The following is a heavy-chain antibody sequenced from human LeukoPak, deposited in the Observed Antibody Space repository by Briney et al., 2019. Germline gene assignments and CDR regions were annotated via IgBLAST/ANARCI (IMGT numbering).Heavy chain of an antibody. CDR1: GFTFSSYG. D-gene: IGHD3-10*01. V-gene: IGHV3-23*01. CDR2: ISGSGGST. Sequence: GGTLRLSCAASGFTFSSYGMSWVRQAPGKGLEWVSAISGSGGSTSYAQKFQGRVTMTRDTSTSTVYMELSSLRSEDTAVYYCARDRGAAFAVRGVIHNAFDYWGQGTLVTVSS. J-gene: IGHJ4*02. CDR3: ARDRGAAFAVRGVIHNAFDY.